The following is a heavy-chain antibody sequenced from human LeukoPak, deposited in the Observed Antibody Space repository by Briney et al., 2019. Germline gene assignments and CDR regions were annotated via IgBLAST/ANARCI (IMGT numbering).Heavy chain of an antibody. D-gene: IGHD3-10*01. CDR3: ARVVGVTRRSRFDP. V-gene: IGHV3-21*01. CDR1: GFTFSSYS. CDR2: ISSSSSYI. Sequence: GGSLRLSCAASGFTFSSYSMNWVRQAPGKGLEWVSSISSSSSYIYYADSVKGRCTISRDNAKYSLYLQMNSLRAEDTAVYYCARVVGVTRRSRFDPWGQGALVTVSS. J-gene: IGHJ5*02.